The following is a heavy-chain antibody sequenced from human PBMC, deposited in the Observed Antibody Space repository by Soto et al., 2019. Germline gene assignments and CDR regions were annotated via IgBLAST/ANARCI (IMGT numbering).Heavy chain of an antibody. D-gene: IGHD2-8*01. CDR3: AKTCTREPGPHYFDY. CDR1: GGSISSYY. Sequence: QVQLQESGPGLVKPSETLSRTCTASGGSISSYYWSWIRQPPGKGLEWIGYIYYSGCTNYNPSLKSRVTIPVDTSKNQFYLKLSSVTAAVTAVYYCAKTCTREPGPHYFDYWGQGTLVTVSS. V-gene: IGHV4-59*01. CDR2: IYYSGCT. J-gene: IGHJ4*02.